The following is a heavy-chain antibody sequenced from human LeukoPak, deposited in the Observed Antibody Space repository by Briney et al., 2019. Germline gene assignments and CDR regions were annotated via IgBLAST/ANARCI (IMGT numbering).Heavy chain of an antibody. V-gene: IGHV3-74*03. D-gene: IGHD2-2*01. CDR1: GFTFSDYW. CDR3: TRGYCSSSSCLSRFADY. CDR2: INSDGSST. J-gene: IGHJ4*02. Sequence: GGSLRLSCAASGFTFSDYWMHWVRQAPGKGLVWVSRINSDGSSTTYADSVKGRFTISRDNAKNTLYLQMNSLRAEDTAVYYCTRGYCSSSSCLSRFADYWGQGTLVTVSS.